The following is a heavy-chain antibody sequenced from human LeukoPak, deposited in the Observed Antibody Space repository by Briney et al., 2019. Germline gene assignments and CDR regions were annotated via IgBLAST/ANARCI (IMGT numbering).Heavy chain of an antibody. CDR2: IIPIFGTG. CDR3: ASRAHYDSSGSFDY. D-gene: IGHD3-22*01. V-gene: IGHV1-69*05. Sequence: ASVKVSCKASGGTFSSYAISWVRQAPGQGLEWMGRIIPIFGTGNYAQKFQGRVTITTDESTSTACMELSSLRSEDTAVYYCASRAHYDSSGSFDYWGQGTLVTVSS. CDR1: GGTFSSYA. J-gene: IGHJ4*02.